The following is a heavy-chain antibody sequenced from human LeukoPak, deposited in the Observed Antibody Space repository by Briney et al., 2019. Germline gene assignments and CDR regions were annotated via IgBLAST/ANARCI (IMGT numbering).Heavy chain of an antibody. CDR2: ISAYNGNT. J-gene: IGHJ4*02. V-gene: IGHV1-18*01. CDR1: GYTFTSYG. Sequence: ASVKVSCKASGYTFTSYGISWVRQAPGQGLEWMGWISAYNGNTNYAQKLQGRVTMTTDTSTSTAYMELRSLRSDDTAVYYCAILRRDCSSTSCYAYFDYWGQGTLVTVSS. D-gene: IGHD2-2*01. CDR3: AILRRDCSSTSCYAYFDY.